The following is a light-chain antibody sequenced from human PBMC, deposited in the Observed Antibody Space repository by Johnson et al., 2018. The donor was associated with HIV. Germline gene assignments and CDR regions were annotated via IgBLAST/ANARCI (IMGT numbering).Light chain of an antibody. CDR1: SSNIGNNY. CDR2: ENN. J-gene: IGLJ1*01. Sequence: QSVLTQPPSVSAAPGQKVTISCSGSSSNIGNNYVSWYQQLPGTAPKLLIYENNKRPSGIPDRFSGSKSGTSATLGITGLQTGDEADYYCGTWDSSLSDHVFGTVTKVSVL. V-gene: IGLV1-51*02. CDR3: GTWDSSLSDHV.